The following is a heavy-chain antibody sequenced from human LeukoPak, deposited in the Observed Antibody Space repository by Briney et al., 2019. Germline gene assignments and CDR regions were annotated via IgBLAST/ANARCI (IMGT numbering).Heavy chain of an antibody. J-gene: IGHJ6*02. Sequence: GASVKVSCKASGGTFSSYAISWVRQAPGQGLEWMGRIIPILGIANYAQKFQGRVTITADKSTSTAYMELSSLRSEDTAVYYCARDDPPAVTGYCSGGSCYSKDRYYYYGMDVWGQGTTVTVSS. CDR1: GGTFSSYA. CDR2: IIPILGIA. D-gene: IGHD2-15*01. V-gene: IGHV1-69*04. CDR3: ARDDPPAVTGYCSGGSCYSKDRYYYYGMDV.